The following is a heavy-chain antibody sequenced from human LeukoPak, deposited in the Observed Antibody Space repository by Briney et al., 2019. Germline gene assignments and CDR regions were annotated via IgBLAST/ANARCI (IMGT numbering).Heavy chain of an antibody. D-gene: IGHD6-19*01. J-gene: IGHJ4*02. CDR3: ARDKAGGLYATFDY. Sequence: SETLSLTCTVSGGSITYYYWSWIRQPPGKGLEWIGRVYYTGSTYDNPSLKSRVTMSVDTSKNQFSLKLSSVTAADTAVYYCARDKAGGLYATFDYWGQGTLVTVSS. CDR1: GGSITYYY. CDR2: VYYTGST. V-gene: IGHV4-4*07.